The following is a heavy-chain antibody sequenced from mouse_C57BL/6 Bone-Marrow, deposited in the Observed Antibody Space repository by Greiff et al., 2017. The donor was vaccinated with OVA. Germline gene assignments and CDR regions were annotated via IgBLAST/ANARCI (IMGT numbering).Heavy chain of an antibody. CDR2: ISSGSSTI. V-gene: IGHV5-17*01. CDR3: ARNYGSSYEGVFYCFDY. J-gene: IGHJ2*01. CDR1: GFTFSDYG. D-gene: IGHD1-1*01. Sequence: EVKVVESGGGLVKPGGSLKLSCAASGFTFSDYGMHWVRQAPEKGLEWVAYISSGSSTIYYADTVKGRFTISCDNAKKTLFLQMTILRSEDTAMYYCARNYGSSYEGVFYCFDYWGQGTTLTVSS.